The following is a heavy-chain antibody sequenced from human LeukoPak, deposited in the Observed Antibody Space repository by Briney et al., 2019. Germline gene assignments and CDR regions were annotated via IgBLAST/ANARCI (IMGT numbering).Heavy chain of an antibody. CDR1: GGSISSGSYY. CDR2: IYTSGST. CDR3: ARSGSRGFGELLD. Sequence: SETLSLTCTVPGGSISSGSYYWSWIRQPAGKGLEWIGRIYTSGSTNYNPSLKSRVAISVDTSKNQFSLKLSSVTAADTAVYYCARSGSRGFGELLDWGQGTLVTVSS. J-gene: IGHJ4*02. D-gene: IGHD3-10*01. V-gene: IGHV4-61*02.